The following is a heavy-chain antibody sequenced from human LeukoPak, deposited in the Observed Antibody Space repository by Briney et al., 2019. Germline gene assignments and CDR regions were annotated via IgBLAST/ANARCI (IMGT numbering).Heavy chain of an antibody. V-gene: IGHV3-48*03. CDR3: ARPPRRYKWELLLYFDY. D-gene: IGHD1-26*01. Sequence: GGSLRLSCAASGFTFSSYEMNWVRQAPGKGLEWVSYISSSGSTIYYAESVKGRFTISRDNAKNSLYLQMNSLRAEDTAVYYCARPPRRYKWELLLYFDYWGQGTLVTVSS. CDR2: ISSSGSTI. J-gene: IGHJ4*02. CDR1: GFTFSSYE.